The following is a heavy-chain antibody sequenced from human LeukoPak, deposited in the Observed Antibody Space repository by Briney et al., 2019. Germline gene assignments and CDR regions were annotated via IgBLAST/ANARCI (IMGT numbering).Heavy chain of an antibody. J-gene: IGHJ5*02. CDR3: VRIPNSANFPNWFDP. V-gene: IGHV3-21*01. D-gene: IGHD4/OR15-4a*01. CDR2: IGTSSSSI. Sequence: GGSLRLSCATFGFTFSTYSMNWVRQAPGKGLEWVSSIGTSSSSIYYADSVRGRFTISRDNARNSLYLQMNSLRAEDKAVYYCVRIPNSANFPNWFDPWGQGTLVTVSS. CDR1: GFTFSTYS.